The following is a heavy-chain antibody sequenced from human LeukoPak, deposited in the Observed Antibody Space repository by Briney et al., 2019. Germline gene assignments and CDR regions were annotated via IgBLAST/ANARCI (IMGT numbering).Heavy chain of an antibody. CDR2: MNPNSGNT. J-gene: IGHJ6*03. D-gene: IGHD6-6*01. V-gene: IGHV1-8*01. CDR1: GYTFTSYD. Sequence: ASVKVSCKASGYTFTSYDINWVRHATEQGLESMGCMNPNSGNTGYAQKFQGRVTMTRNTSISTAYMELSSLRSEQTAVYYCACGLLSARETDYYFMVVWVKGSTLAVSS. CDR3: ACGLLSARETDYYFMVV.